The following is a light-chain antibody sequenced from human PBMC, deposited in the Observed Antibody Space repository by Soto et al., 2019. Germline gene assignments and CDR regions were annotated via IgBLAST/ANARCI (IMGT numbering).Light chain of an antibody. CDR1: QSVSSNY. Sequence: EVVLTQPPGTLSLSPGERATLSCRASQSVSSNYLAWYQQKPGQTPRLLIYGASSRATGIPDRFSGSGSGTDFTLTISRLEPEDFAVYYCQQYGSSRTFGQGTKVDIK. CDR2: GAS. V-gene: IGKV3-20*01. CDR3: QQYGSSRT. J-gene: IGKJ1*01.